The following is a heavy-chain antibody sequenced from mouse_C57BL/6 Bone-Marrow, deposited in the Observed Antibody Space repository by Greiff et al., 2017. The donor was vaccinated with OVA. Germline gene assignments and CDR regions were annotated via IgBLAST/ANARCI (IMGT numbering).Heavy chain of an antibody. CDR3: ARGLPPFAY. CDR1: GFTFSDYG. V-gene: IGHV5-17*01. J-gene: IGHJ3*01. Sequence: EVKVVESGGGLVKPGGSLKLSCAASGFTFSDYGMHWVRQAPEKGLEWVAYISSGSSTIYYADTVKGRFTISRDNAKNTLFLQMTSLRSEDTAMYYCARGLPPFAYWGQGTLVTVSA. CDR2: ISSGSSTI.